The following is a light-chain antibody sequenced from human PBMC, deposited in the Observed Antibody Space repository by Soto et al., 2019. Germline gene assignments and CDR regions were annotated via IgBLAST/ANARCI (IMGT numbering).Light chain of an antibody. CDR2: GNT. CDR3: LSFDSSLSVV. Sequence: QAVVTQPPSVSGAPGQRVTISCTGSSSNIGAGYDVHWYQQLPGRAPKLLIYGNTNRPSGVPDRFSGSKSGTSASLAITGLQAEDAADYYCLSFDSSLSVVFGGGNKLTV. J-gene: IGLJ2*01. CDR1: SSNIGAGYD. V-gene: IGLV1-40*01.